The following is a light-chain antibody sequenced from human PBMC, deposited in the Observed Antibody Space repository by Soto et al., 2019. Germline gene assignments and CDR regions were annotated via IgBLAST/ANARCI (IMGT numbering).Light chain of an antibody. Sequence: QSALTQPASVSGSPGQAITISCSGTSSDVGAFNYVSWYQQHPGKAPKLMIYEVSNRPSGVSNRFSGSRSGTTASLTISGLQAEDEADYYCSSYSSSSPYVFGTGTKVTVL. V-gene: IGLV2-14*03. CDR1: SSDVGAFNY. CDR3: SSYSSSSPYV. J-gene: IGLJ1*01. CDR2: EVS.